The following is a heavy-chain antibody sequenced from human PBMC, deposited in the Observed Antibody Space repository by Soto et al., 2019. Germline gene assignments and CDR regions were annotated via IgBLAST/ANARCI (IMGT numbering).Heavy chain of an antibody. CDR3: ARALLGYCSGGSCYTNFDY. J-gene: IGHJ4*02. CDR1: GGTFSSYT. V-gene: IGHV1-69*02. CDR2: IIPILGIA. Sequence: QVQLVQSGAEVKKPGSSVKVSCKASGGTFSSYTISWVRQAPGQGLEWMGRIIPILGIANYAQKFQGRVTITADKSTSTAYMELSSLISEDTAVYYCARALLGYCSGGSCYTNFDYWGQGTLVTVSS. D-gene: IGHD2-15*01.